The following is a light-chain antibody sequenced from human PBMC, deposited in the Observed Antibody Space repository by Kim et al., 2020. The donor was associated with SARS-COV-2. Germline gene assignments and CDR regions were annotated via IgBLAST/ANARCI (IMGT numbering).Light chain of an antibody. CDR1: QSVSSN. Sequence: EIVMTQSPATLSVSPGERATLPCRASQSVSSNLAWYQQKPGQAPRLLIYGASTRATGIPVRFSGSGSGTEFTLTISSLQSEDFVVYYCQQYSDWPLTFGGGTKVDIK. CDR2: GAS. V-gene: IGKV3-15*01. J-gene: IGKJ4*01. CDR3: QQYSDWPLT.